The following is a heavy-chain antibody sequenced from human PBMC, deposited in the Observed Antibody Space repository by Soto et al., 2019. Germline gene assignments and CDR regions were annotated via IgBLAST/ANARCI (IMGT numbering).Heavy chain of an antibody. CDR1: GFIFGPYW. CDR2: IKHDGNEK. Sequence: GGSLRLSCAATGFIFGPYWMSWVRQAPGKGLAWVANIKHDGNEKYYAYSVQGRFTVSTDNVKNFLHLQMSSLRGDDTGVYFCVRATLSWGHYYFRGLDVWGQGTTVTVSS. V-gene: IGHV3-7*01. D-gene: IGHD3-22*01. CDR3: VRATLSWGHYYFRGLDV. J-gene: IGHJ6*02.